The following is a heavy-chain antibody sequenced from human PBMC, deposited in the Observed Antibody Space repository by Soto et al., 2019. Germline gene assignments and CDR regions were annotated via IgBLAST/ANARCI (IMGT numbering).Heavy chain of an antibody. CDR3: ARVYSSSSVGPFDY. CDR2: INHSGST. Sequence: QVQLQQWGAGLLKPSETLSLTCAVYGGSFSGYYWSWIRQPPGKGLEWTGEINHSGSTNYNPSLKSRVTIAVDTSKNQFSLKLSSVTAADTAVYYCARVYSSSSVGPFDYWGQGTLVTVSS. D-gene: IGHD6-6*01. V-gene: IGHV4-34*01. CDR1: GGSFSGYY. J-gene: IGHJ4*02.